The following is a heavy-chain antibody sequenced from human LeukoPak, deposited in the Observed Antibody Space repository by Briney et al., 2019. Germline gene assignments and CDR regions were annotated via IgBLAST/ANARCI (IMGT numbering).Heavy chain of an antibody. J-gene: IGHJ3*01. CDR2: TYSGGTT. V-gene: IGHV3-66*01. CDR1: GYSFTSY. Sequence: GESLKISCKGSGYSFTSYMTWVRQAPGKGLEWVSITYSGGTTYYADSVKGRFTISRDNSKNTLYLQMNSLRAEDTAVYYCARGPAYFTLDCWGQGTMVTVSS. CDR3: ARGPAYFTLDC. D-gene: IGHD3-16*01.